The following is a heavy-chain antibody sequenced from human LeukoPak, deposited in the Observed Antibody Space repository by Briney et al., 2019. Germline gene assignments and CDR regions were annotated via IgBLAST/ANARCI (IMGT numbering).Heavy chain of an antibody. Sequence: KPSGTLSLTCAVSGGSISSSNWWSWVRQPPGKGLEWIGEIYHSGSTNYNPSLKSRVTISVDKSKNQFSLKLSSVTAADTAVYYCARAPPEYYYDSSGYPGYFDLWAVAPWSLSPQ. CDR1: GGSISSSNW. CDR2: IYHSGST. D-gene: IGHD3-22*01. V-gene: IGHV4-4*02. CDR3: ARAPPEYYYDSSGYPGYFDL. J-gene: IGHJ2*01.